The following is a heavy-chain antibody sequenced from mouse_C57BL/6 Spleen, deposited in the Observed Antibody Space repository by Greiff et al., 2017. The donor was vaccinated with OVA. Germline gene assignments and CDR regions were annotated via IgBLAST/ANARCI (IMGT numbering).Heavy chain of an antibody. V-gene: IGHV5-17*01. J-gene: IGHJ4*01. Sequence: EVQLVESGGGLVKPGGSLKLSCAASGFTFSDYGMHWVRQAPEKGLEWVAYISSGSSTIYYADTVKGRFTISRDNAKNTLFLQMTSLRSEDTAMYYCARRYYGSRTNAMDYWGQGTSVTVSS. CDR3: ARRYYGSRTNAMDY. CDR2: ISSGSSTI. D-gene: IGHD1-1*01. CDR1: GFTFSDYG.